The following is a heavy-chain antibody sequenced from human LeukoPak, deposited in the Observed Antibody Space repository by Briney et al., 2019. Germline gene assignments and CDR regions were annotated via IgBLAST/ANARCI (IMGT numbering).Heavy chain of an antibody. V-gene: IGHV4-38-2*02. D-gene: IGHD6-19*01. CDR2: IYHSGST. CDR1: GGSISSGYY. Sequence: SETLSLTCTVSGGSISSGYYWGWIRQPPGKGLEWIGSIYHSGSTYYNPSLKSRVTISVDTSKNQFSLKLSSVTAADTAVYYCARGGYSSGWYFLDYYYMDVWGKGTTVTVSS. J-gene: IGHJ6*03. CDR3: ARGGYSSGWYFLDYYYMDV.